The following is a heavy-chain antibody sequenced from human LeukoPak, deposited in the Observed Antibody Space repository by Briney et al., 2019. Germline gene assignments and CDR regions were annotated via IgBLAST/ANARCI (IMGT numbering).Heavy chain of an antibody. CDR1: GGSISSYY. J-gene: IGHJ5*02. Sequence: PSETLSLTCTVTGGSISSYYWSWIRQPAGKGLEWIGRIYTSGSTNYNPSLKSRVTMSVDTSKNQFSLKLSSVTAADTAAYYCARVAKGCTNGVCYTEWFDPWGQGTLVTVSS. CDR3: ARVAKGCTNGVCYTEWFDP. CDR2: IYTSGST. V-gene: IGHV4-4*07. D-gene: IGHD2-8*01.